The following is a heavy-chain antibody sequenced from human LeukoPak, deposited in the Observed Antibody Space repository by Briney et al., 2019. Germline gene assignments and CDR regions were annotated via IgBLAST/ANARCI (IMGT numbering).Heavy chain of an antibody. D-gene: IGHD3-22*01. V-gene: IGHV6-1*01. CDR2: TYYRSKWYN. CDR3: ARDQNYYDSSGRSNYYYGMDV. J-gene: IGHJ6*02. Sequence: SQTLSLTCAISGDSVSSNSAAWNWIRQSPSRGLEWLGRTYYRSKWYNDYAVSVKSRITINPDTSKNQFSLQLNSVTPEDTAVYYCARDQNYYDSSGRSNYYYGMDVWGQGTTVTVSS. CDR1: GDSVSSNSAA.